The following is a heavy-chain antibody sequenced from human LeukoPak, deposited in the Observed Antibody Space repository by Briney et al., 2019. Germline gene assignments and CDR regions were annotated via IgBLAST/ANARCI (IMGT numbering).Heavy chain of an antibody. D-gene: IGHD3-22*01. CDR1: GGSISSSSYY. CDR2: IYYSGST. J-gene: IGHJ4*02. V-gene: IGHV4-39*02. Sequence: SETLSLTCTVSGGSISSSSYYWGWIRQPPGKGLEWIGSIYYSGSTYYNPSLKSRVTISVDTSKNQFSLKLSSVTAADTAVYYCAREFRYYDSSGYYSHFDYWGQGTLVTVSS. CDR3: AREFRYYDSSGYYSHFDY.